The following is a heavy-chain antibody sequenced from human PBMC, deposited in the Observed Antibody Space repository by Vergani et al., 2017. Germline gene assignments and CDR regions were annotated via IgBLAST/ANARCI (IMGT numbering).Heavy chain of an antibody. V-gene: IGHV4-39*07. CDR3: AGDFAGHGLVYDY. J-gene: IGHJ4*02. D-gene: IGHD2-8*01. CDR2: IYFNGNT. Sequence: QLQLQESGPGLVKPSETLSLTCTVSGGSITYGAFYWGWIRQSPGKGLEWIGSIYFNGNTNYNPSLKNRVTMSVDTSKNQFSLKLGSVTAADTALYYCAGDFAGHGLVYDYWGQGTLVTVSS. CDR1: GGSITYGAFY.